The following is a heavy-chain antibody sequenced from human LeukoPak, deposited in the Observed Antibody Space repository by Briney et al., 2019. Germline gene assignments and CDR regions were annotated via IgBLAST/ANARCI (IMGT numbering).Heavy chain of an antibody. J-gene: IGHJ6*02. V-gene: IGHV3-23*01. D-gene: IGHD2-2*01. CDR1: GFTFSNFA. CDR2: ISGSGGST. Sequence: GGSLRLSCAASGFTFSNFAMCWVRQAPGKGLEWVSAISGSGGSTYYAGSVKGRFTISRDNSKNTLYLQMNSLRAEDTAVYYCAKLGCSRTSCYAADYSSYYGMDVWGQGTTVTVSS. CDR3: AKLGCSRTSCYAADYSSYYGMDV.